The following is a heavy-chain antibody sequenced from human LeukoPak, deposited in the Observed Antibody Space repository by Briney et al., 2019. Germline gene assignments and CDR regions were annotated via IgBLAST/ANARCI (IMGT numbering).Heavy chain of an antibody. J-gene: IGHJ4*02. CDR2: ISSSSSYI. Sequence: PGGSLRLSCAASGFTFSSYSMNWVRQAPGKGLEWVSSISSSSSYIYYADSVKGRFTISRDNAKNTLYLQMNSLRAEDTAVYYCARDSYGEQLFFAYWGQGPLVTVSS. CDR1: GFTFSSYS. D-gene: IGHD4-17*01. V-gene: IGHV3-21*01. CDR3: ARDSYGEQLFFAY.